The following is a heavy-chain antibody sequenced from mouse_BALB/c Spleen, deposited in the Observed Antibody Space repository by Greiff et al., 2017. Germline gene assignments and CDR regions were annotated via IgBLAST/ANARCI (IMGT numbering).Heavy chain of an antibody. D-gene: IGHD2-2*01. CDR2: IWAGGST. CDR1: GFSLTSYG. CDR3: ARERGYTYAMDY. Sequence: VQVVESGPGLVAPSQCLSISCTVSGFSLTSYGVHWVRQPPGKGLEWLGVIWAGGSTNYYSALMSRLSISKDNSKSQVFLKMNSLQTDDTAMYYCARERGYTYAMDYWGQGTTVTVSS. J-gene: IGHJ4*01. V-gene: IGHV2-9*02.